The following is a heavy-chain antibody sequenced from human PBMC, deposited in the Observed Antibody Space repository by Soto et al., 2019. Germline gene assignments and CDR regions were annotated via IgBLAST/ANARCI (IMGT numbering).Heavy chain of an antibody. CDR3: ARDNDCQLPCTIYYYYYGMDV. J-gene: IGHJ6*02. CDR1: GYTFTSYG. D-gene: IGHD2-2*01. CDR2: ISAYNGNT. Sequence: ASVKVSCKASGYTFTSYGISWVRQAPGQGLEWMGWISAYNGNTNYAQKLQGRVTMTTDTSTSTAYMELRSLRSDDTAVYYCARDNDCQLPCTIYYYYYGMDVWGQGTTVTVS. V-gene: IGHV1-18*04.